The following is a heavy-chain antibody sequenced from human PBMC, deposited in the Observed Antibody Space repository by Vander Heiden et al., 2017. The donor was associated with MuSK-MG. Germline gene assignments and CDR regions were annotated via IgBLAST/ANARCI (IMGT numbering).Heavy chain of an antibody. CDR3: ARDLGGAVISANRFDP. D-gene: IGHD2-21*01. V-gene: IGHV6-1*01. CDR2: TYYRSKWYN. Sequence: QVQLQQSGPGLVKPSQTLSLTCAISGDSVSSNSATWNWIRQSPSRGLEWRGRTYYRSKWYNDYAISVKSRITINPDTSKNQFSLQLNSVTPEDTAVYYCARDLGGAVISANRFDPWGQGTLVTVSS. J-gene: IGHJ5*02. CDR1: GDSVSSNSAT.